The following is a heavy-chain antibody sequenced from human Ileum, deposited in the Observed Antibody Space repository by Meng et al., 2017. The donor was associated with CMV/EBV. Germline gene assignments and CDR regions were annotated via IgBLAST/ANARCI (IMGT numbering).Heavy chain of an antibody. Sequence: ASGVTFSKYGMHWVRQAPGKGLEWVALILYDGSNGYYADSVKGRFTISRDNSKNTLYLQMNSLRAEDTAVYYCAKDGDGSSSWDLDYWGQGTLVTVSS. J-gene: IGHJ4*02. V-gene: IGHV3-30*18. CDR2: ILYDGSNG. CDR1: GVTFSKYG. CDR3: AKDGDGSSSWDLDY. D-gene: IGHD2-15*01.